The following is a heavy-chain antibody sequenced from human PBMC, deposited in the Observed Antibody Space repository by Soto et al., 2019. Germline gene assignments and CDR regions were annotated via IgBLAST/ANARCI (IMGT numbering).Heavy chain of an antibody. CDR1: GGSISSGGYY. D-gene: IGHD3-10*01. CDR2: IYYSGST. J-gene: IGHJ4*02. CDR3: AGGRGELGGGGSGGGYFDY. Sequence: QVQLQESGPGLVKPSQTLSLTCTVSGGSISSGGYYWSWIRQHPGKGLEWIGYIYYSGSTYYNPSLKSRVTISVDTSKNQFPRKLSSVPAADRGVYSCAGGRGELGGGGSGGGYFDYWGQGTLVTVSS. V-gene: IGHV4-31*03.